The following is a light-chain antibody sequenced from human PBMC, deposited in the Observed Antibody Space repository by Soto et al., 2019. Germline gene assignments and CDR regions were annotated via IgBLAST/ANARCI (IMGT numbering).Light chain of an antibody. CDR2: GAS. V-gene: IGKV3-15*01. J-gene: IGKJ2*01. CDR1: QSVSTK. CDR3: LQYNSWPYT. Sequence: EIVMTQSPVTLSVSPGERGTLSCRASQSVSTKLLWYQQKPGQAPRLLIYGASTRATGIPARFSGGGSGTEFSLTISSLQSEDFAVYYCLQYNSWPYTFGQGTRVEI.